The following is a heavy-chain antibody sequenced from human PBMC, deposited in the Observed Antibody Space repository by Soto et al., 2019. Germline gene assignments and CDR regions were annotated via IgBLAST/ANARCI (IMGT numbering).Heavy chain of an antibody. CDR1: GGTFSSYA. V-gene: IGHV1-69*13. CDR2: IIPIFGTA. CDR3: ASTRYYFYRSGPKYFVY. D-gene: IGHD3-22*01. J-gene: IGHJ4*02. Sequence: SVKVSCKASGGTFSSYAISWVRQAPGQGLEWMGGIIPIFGTANYAQKFQGRVTITADESTSTAYMELSSLRSEDTAVYYCASTRYYFYRSGPKYFVYWGPRPLVTVPS.